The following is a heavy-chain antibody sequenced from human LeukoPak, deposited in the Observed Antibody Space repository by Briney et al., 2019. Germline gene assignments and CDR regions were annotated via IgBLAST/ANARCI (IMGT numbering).Heavy chain of an antibody. Sequence: GGSLRLSCAASGFTFSSYAMSWVRQAPGKGLEWVSAISGSGGSTYYADSVKGRFTISRDNSKNTLYLQTNSLRAEDTAVYYCAKLVPVVPAAISLGYYYMDVWGKGTTVTVSS. D-gene: IGHD2-2*01. V-gene: IGHV3-23*01. CDR3: AKLVPVVPAAISLGYYYMDV. J-gene: IGHJ6*03. CDR2: ISGSGGST. CDR1: GFTFSSYA.